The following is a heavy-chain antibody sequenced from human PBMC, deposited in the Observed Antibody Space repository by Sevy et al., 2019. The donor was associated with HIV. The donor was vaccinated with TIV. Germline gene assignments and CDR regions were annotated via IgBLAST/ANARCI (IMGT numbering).Heavy chain of an antibody. CDR1: GYTFTGYY. J-gene: IGHJ4*02. CDR2: INPNSGGT. V-gene: IGHV1-2*02. Sequence: ASVKVSCKASGYTFTGYYMHWVRQAPGQGLEWMGWINPNSGGTNYAQKFQGRVTMTRDTSISTAYMELSRLRSDDTTVYYCARGYVCGGDCYPDYWGQGTLVTVSS. CDR3: ARGYVCGGDCYPDY. D-gene: IGHD2-21*02.